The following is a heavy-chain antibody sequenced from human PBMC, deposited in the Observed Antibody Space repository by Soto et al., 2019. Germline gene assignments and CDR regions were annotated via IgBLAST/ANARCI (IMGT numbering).Heavy chain of an antibody. Sequence: GGSLRLSCAASGFTFYDYAIHFVRQAPCKCLEWVSGISWNSGSIGYADSVKGRFTISRDNAKNSLYLQMNSLRAEDTALYYCAKDYYGSGSYPALGFGYYGMDVWGQGTTVTVSS. CDR3: AKDYYGSGSYPALGFGYYGMDV. D-gene: IGHD3-10*01. J-gene: IGHJ6*02. CDR1: GFTFYDYA. CDR2: ISWNSGSI. V-gene: IGHV3-9*01.